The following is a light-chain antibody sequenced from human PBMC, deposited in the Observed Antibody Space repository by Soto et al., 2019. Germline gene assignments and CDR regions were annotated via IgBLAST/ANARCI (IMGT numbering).Light chain of an antibody. CDR3: QQYGDSPPT. V-gene: IGKV3-20*01. CDR1: QSLSTNY. J-gene: IGKJ1*01. CDR2: GAS. Sequence: EIVLTQSPGTLSLSPGARATLSCRASQSLSTNYLAWYQRKPGQAPRLLIYGASSRATDIPRRFSGSGSGTDFTLTITRLEPEDFAVYYCQQYGDSPPTFGQGTKV.